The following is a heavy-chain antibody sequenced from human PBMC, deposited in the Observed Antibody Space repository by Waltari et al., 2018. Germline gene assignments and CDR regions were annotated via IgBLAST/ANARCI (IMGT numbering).Heavy chain of an antibody. Sequence: QVQLQESGPGLVKPSQTLSLTCTVSGGSINSGSYNWNWIRQPAGKGLEWIGRIYNSGSTNSNPSLKSRVTISLDTSKNPFSLKLSSVTAADTAVYYCARDERGASTFDIWGQGTMVTFSS. CDR1: GGSINSGSYN. CDR2: IYNSGST. D-gene: IGHD3-10*01. V-gene: IGHV4-61*02. J-gene: IGHJ3*02. CDR3: ARDERGASTFDI.